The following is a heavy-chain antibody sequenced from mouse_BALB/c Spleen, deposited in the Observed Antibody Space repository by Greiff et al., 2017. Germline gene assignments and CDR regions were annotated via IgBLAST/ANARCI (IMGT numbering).Heavy chain of an antibody. CDR3: AREESIYDGYPWFAY. CDR1: GYSITSGYY. J-gene: IGHJ3*01. Sequence: EVKLQESGPGLVKPSQSLSLTCSVTGYSITSGYYWNWIRQFPGNKLEWMGYISYDGSNNYNPSLKNRISITRDTSKNQFFLKLNSVTTEDTATYYCAREESIYDGYPWFAYWGQGTLVTVSA. V-gene: IGHV3-6*02. D-gene: IGHD2-3*01. CDR2: ISYDGSN.